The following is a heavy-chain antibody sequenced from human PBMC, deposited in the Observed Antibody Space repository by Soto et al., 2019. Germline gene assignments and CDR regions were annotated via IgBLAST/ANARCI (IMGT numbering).Heavy chain of an antibody. CDR2: ISGSGGST. V-gene: IGHV3-23*01. Sequence: EVQLLESGGGLVQPGGSLRLSCAASGFTFSSYAMSWVRQAPGKGLEWVSAISGSGGSTYYADSVKGRFTISRDNSKNTLYLQMNSLRAEDMAVYYCAKTPREWLSLYYFDYWGQGTLVTVSS. CDR3: AKTPREWLSLYYFDY. CDR1: GFTFSSYA. D-gene: IGHD3-3*01. J-gene: IGHJ4*02.